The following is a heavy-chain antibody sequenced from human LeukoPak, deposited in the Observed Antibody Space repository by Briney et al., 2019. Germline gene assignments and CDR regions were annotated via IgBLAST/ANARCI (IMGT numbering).Heavy chain of an antibody. J-gene: IGHJ4*02. CDR2: IRYDGSNT. CDR1: GFTFSSYG. Sequence: PGGSLRLSCAASGFTFSSYGMHWVRQAPGKGLEWVAFIRYDGSNTFNADSVKGRFTISRDNSKNTLYLQMNSLRAEDAAVYYCAKDLYGSGSYQIRLFDYWGQGTLVTVSS. CDR3: AKDLYGSGSYQIRLFDY. V-gene: IGHV3-30*02. D-gene: IGHD3-10*01.